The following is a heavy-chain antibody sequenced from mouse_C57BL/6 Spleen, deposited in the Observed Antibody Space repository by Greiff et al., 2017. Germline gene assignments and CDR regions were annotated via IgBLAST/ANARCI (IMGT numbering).Heavy chain of an antibody. CDR3: AGDKPWYFDV. D-gene: IGHD3-3*01. Sequence: VQLQQSGPGLVKPSQSLSLTCSVTGYSITSGYYWNWIRQFPGNKLEWMGYISYDGSNDYNPSLKNRISITRDTSKNQCFLKLHSVTTEDTATYYCAGDKPWYFDVWGTGTTVTVSS. J-gene: IGHJ1*03. CDR1: GYSITSGYY. V-gene: IGHV3-6*01. CDR2: ISYDGSN.